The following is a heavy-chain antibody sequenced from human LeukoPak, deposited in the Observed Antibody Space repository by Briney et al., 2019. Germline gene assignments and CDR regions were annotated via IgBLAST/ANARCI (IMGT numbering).Heavy chain of an antibody. Sequence: GASVKVSCKASGYTFTGYYMHWVRQAPGQGLEWMGWINPNSGGTNYAQKFQGRVTMTRDTSISTAYMELSRLRSDDTAVYYCASPAGYGGNSYYFDYWGQGTLVTVSS. CDR1: GYTFTGYY. CDR2: INPNSGGT. CDR3: ASPAGYGGNSYYFDY. D-gene: IGHD4-23*01. V-gene: IGHV1-2*02. J-gene: IGHJ4*02.